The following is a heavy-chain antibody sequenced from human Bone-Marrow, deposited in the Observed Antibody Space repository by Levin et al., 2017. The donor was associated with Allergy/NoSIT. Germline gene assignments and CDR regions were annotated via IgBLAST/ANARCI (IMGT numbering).Heavy chain of an antibody. CDR3: AREGTPQSWDW. D-gene: IGHD1-14*01. V-gene: IGHV4-61*08. CDR1: GASVSSDGHF. CDR2: VYYSGTT. Sequence: PSETLSLTCTVSGASVSSDGHFWTWIRQFPGKGLEWIGYVYYSGTTYYNPSLKSRVTVSVDTSKNQFSLRLKNVTAADTAVYYCAREGTPQSWDWWGRGILVTVSS. J-gene: IGHJ4*02.